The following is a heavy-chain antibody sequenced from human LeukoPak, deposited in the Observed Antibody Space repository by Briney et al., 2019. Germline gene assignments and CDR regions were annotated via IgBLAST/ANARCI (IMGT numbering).Heavy chain of an antibody. V-gene: IGHV4-38-2*02. J-gene: IGHJ4*02. CDR1: GYSISSGYY. CDR2: IYHSGST. D-gene: IGHD5-18*01. Sequence: SETLSLTCTVSGYSISSGYYWGWIRQPPGKGLEWIGSIYHSGSTYYNPSLKSRVTISVDTSKNQFSLKLSSVTAADTAVYYCARGWRIQLWLNYWGQGTLVTVSS. CDR3: ARGWRIQLWLNY.